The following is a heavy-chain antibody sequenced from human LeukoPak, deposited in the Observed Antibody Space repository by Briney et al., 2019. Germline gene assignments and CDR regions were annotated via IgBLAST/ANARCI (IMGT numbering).Heavy chain of an antibody. CDR2: INAYNGNT. J-gene: IGHJ6*03. CDR3: ARVGRYDFWSGYSSYYYYYMEV. D-gene: IGHD3-3*01. V-gene: IGHV1-18*01. Sequence: ASVKVSCKASGYTFTSYGISWVRQAPGQGLEWMGWINAYNGNTNYAQKLQGRVTMTTDTSTSTAYMELRSLRSDDTAVYYCARVGRYDFWSGYSSYYYYYMEVWGKGTTVTVSS. CDR1: GYTFTSYG.